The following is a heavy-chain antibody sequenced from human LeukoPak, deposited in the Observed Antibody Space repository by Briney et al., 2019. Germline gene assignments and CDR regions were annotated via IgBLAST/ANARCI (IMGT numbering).Heavy chain of an antibody. Sequence: PSDTLYLTCTVSGGSVSSGSYYWSWIRQPPGNGLEWIGYIYYSGTTNYNPSLKSRVTISVDTSKNQFSLKLSSVTAADTAVYYCARDHCSGGSRRLDYWGQGTLVTVSS. J-gene: IGHJ4*02. CDR3: ARDHCSGGSRRLDY. CDR1: GGSVSSGSYY. V-gene: IGHV4-61*01. D-gene: IGHD2-15*01. CDR2: IYYSGTT.